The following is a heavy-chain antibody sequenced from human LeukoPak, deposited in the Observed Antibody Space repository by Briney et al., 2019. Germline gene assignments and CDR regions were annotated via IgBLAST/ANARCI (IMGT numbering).Heavy chain of an antibody. Sequence: PGGSLRLSCAVSGFTFSSYAMNWARQAPGKGLEWVAVISYDGSNKYYADSVKGRFTISRDNSKNTLYLQMNSLRAEDTAVYYCARVRDGYNDAYDIWGQGTMVTVSS. CDR2: ISYDGSNK. CDR1: GFTFSSYA. CDR3: ARVRDGYNDAYDI. D-gene: IGHD5-24*01. J-gene: IGHJ3*02. V-gene: IGHV3-30*04.